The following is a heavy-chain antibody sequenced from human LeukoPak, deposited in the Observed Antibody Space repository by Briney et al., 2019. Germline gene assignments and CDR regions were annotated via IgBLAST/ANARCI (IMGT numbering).Heavy chain of an antibody. CDR3: AKDGGLWVSAHWGDS. CDR1: GFTFSSYT. Sequence: GGSLRLSCAASGFTFSSYTMSWVRQAPGKGLEWVSTITTSDGSTYYADSVKGRFTVSRDNSKNTLFLQMNSLRAEDTAVYYCAKDGGLWVSAHWGDSWGRGTLVTVSS. D-gene: IGHD7-27*01. CDR2: ITTSDGST. V-gene: IGHV3-23*01. J-gene: IGHJ4*02.